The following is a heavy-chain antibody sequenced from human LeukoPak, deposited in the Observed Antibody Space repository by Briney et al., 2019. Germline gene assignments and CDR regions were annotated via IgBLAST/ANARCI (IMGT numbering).Heavy chain of an antibody. D-gene: IGHD6-6*01. CDR1: GYSFTSYW. J-gene: IGHJ4*02. CDR2: IYPGDSDT. Sequence: GESLKISCKGSGYSFTSYWIGWVRQMPGKGLEWMGIIYPGDSDTRYSPSFQGQATISADKSISTAYLQWSSLKASDTAMYYCAVSDSSSFPDFDYWGQGTLVTVSS. V-gene: IGHV5-51*01. CDR3: AVSDSSSFPDFDY.